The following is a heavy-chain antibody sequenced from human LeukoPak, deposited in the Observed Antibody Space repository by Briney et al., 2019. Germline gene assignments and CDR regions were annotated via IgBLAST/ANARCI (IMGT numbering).Heavy chain of an antibody. D-gene: IGHD3-10*01. CDR1: GFTFSSYG. CDR3: ASDGGVRGVISSTEEDY. CDR2: ISYDGSNK. J-gene: IGHJ4*02. V-gene: IGHV3-30*03. Sequence: GGSLRLSCAASGFTFSSYGMHWVRQAPGKGLEWVAVISYDGSNKYYADSVKGRFTISRDNSKNTLYLQMNSLRAEDTAVYYCASDGGVRGVISSTEEDYWGQGTLVTVSS.